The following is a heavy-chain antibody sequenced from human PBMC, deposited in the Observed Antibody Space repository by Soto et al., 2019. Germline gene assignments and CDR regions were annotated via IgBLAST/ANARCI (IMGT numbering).Heavy chain of an antibody. CDR2: ITISSNKI. Sequence: GGSLRLSCAASGFTFTRYSMNWVRQAPGKGLEWVSSITISSNKIYYADSVKGRFTISRDNAKNSLYLQMNSLGAEDTAVYYCARDYYYDSSGYSPLDYWGHGTLVTVSS. D-gene: IGHD3-22*01. CDR3: ARDYYYDSSGYSPLDY. CDR1: GFTFTRYS. J-gene: IGHJ4*01. V-gene: IGHV3-21*01.